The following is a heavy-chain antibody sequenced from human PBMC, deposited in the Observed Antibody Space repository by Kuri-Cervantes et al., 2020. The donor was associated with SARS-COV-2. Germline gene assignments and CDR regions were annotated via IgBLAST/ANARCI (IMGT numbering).Heavy chain of an antibody. D-gene: IGHD3-10*01. CDR2: ISWNSGSI. V-gene: IGHV3-9*01. CDR3: AKDRMVQGVIRGTAFDP. CDR1: GFTFDDYA. Sequence: SLRLSCAASGFTFDDYAMHWVRQAPGKGLEWVSGISWNSGSIGYADSAKGRFTISRDNAKNSPYLQMNSLRAEDTALYYCAKDRMVQGVIRGTAFDPWGQGTLVTVSS. J-gene: IGHJ5*02.